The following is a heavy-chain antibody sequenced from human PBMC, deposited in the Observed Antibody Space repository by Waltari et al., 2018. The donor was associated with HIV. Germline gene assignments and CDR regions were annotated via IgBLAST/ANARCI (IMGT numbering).Heavy chain of an antibody. V-gene: IGHV3-7*01. D-gene: IGHD1-1*01. CDR2: IKQDGSEK. Sequence: EVQLVESGGGLVQPGGSLSLACAASGLPFSSYWMSWVRQAPGKGLEWVANIKQDGSEKYYVDSVKGRFTISRDNAKNSLYLQMNSLRAEDTAVYYCARDNWNDGLDIWGQGTMVTVSS. J-gene: IGHJ3*02. CDR3: ARDNWNDGLDI. CDR1: GLPFSSYW.